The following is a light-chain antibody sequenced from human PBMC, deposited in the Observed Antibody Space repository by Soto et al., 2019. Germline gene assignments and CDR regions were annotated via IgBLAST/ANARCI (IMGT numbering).Light chain of an antibody. CDR2: GAS. CDR3: QQHNNWPPWT. Sequence: EIVMTQSPATLSVSPGERATLSCRASQSISSNLAWYQQKPGQAPRLLMYGASTRATGSPDRFSGSGSGTEFTLTISSLQSEAFAVYYCQQHNNWPPWTFGQGTKVEIK. J-gene: IGKJ1*01. V-gene: IGKV3-15*01. CDR1: QSISSN.